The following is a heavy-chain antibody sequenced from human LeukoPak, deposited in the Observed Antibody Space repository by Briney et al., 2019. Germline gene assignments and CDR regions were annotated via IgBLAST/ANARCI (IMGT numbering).Heavy chain of an antibody. CDR1: GFTFSSYS. CDR2: ISSSSSTI. J-gene: IGHJ3*02. Sequence: GGSLRLSCAASGFTFSSYSMNWVRQAPGKGLEWVSYISSSSSTIYYADSVKGRFTISRDNAKNSLYLQMNSLRAEDTAVYYCARDKGLRYFDWLSDAFDIWGQGTMVTVSS. V-gene: IGHV3-48*04. CDR3: ARDKGLRYFDWLSDAFDI. D-gene: IGHD3-9*01.